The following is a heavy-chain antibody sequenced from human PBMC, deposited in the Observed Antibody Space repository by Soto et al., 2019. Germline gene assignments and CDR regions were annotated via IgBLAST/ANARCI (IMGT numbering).Heavy chain of an antibody. D-gene: IGHD3-3*01. CDR1: GFTFSSYS. CDR3: ARSVTWSGYPDGMDV. CDR2: ISSSSSYI. J-gene: IGHJ6*02. Sequence: KPGGSLRLSCAASGFTFSSYSMNWVRQAPGKGLEWVSSISSSSSYIYYADSVKGRFTISRDNAKNSLYLQMNSLRAEDTAVYYCARSVTWSGYPDGMDVWGQGTTVTVSS. V-gene: IGHV3-21*01.